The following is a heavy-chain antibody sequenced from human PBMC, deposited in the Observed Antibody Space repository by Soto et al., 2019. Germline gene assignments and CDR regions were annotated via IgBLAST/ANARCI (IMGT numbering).Heavy chain of an antibody. Sequence: GGSLRLSCAASGFTLSSYAMSWVRQAPGKGLEWVSTFSGTGGYTYYADPVKGRFTISRDDSKNTLFLHMNSLRAADTAVYYCARGQRALITYGPFDPWGQGILVTVSS. V-gene: IGHV3-23*01. D-gene: IGHD4-17*01. J-gene: IGHJ5*02. CDR2: FSGTGGYT. CDR1: GFTLSSYA. CDR3: ARGQRALITYGPFDP.